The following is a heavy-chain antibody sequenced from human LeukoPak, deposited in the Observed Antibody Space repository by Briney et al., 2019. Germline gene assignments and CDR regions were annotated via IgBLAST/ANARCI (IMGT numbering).Heavy chain of an antibody. D-gene: IGHD1-7*01. CDR3: ATSITRTTYAFDV. J-gene: IGHJ3*01. V-gene: IGHV4-59*01. Sequence: SETLSLTCTVSGGFISSYYWSWIRQPPGKGLEWIGYIYYSGSTNYNPSLKSRVTISVDTSKNQFSLRLSSVTAADTAVYYCATSITRTTYAFDVWGQGTMVTVSS. CDR2: IYYSGST. CDR1: GGFISSYY.